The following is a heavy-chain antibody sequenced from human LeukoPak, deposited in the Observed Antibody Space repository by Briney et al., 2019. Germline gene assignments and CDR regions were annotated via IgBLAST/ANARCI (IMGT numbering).Heavy chain of an antibody. J-gene: IGHJ4*02. V-gene: IGHV3-21*01. Sequence: GGSLRLSCAASGFTFSSYSMNWVRQAPGKGLEWVSSISSSSSYIYYADSVKGRFTISRDNAKNSLYLQMNSLRAEDTAVYYCARGSWATVVTPSFDYWGQGTLVTVSS. CDR1: GFTFSSYS. CDR3: ARGSWATVVTPSFDY. D-gene: IGHD4-23*01. CDR2: ISSSSSYI.